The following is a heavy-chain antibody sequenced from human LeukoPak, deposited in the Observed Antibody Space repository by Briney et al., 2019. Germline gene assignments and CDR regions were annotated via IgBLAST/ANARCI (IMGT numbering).Heavy chain of an antibody. D-gene: IGHD6-19*01. CDR3: ARGTARGSSGWYDY. CDR1: GYTFTSYD. Sequence: ASVKVSCKASGYTFTSYDINWVRQAPGQGLEWMGWINPNSGGTNYAQKFQGRVTMTRDTSISTAYMELSRLRSDDTAVYYCARGTARGSSGWYDYWGQGTLVTVSS. J-gene: IGHJ4*02. CDR2: INPNSGGT. V-gene: IGHV1-2*02.